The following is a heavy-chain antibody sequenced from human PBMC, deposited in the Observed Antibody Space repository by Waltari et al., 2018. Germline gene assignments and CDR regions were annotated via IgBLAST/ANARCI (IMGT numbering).Heavy chain of an antibody. Sequence: EVQLVESGGGLVQPGRSLRLSCAASGFTFDDYAMHWVRQAPGKGLEWVSGISWNSGSIGYADSVKGRFTISRDNAKNSLYLQMNSLRAEDMALYYCAKYVRGSSTSLTFDYWGQGTLVTVSS. V-gene: IGHV3-9*03. CDR3: AKYVRGSSTSLTFDY. D-gene: IGHD1-26*01. CDR2: ISWNSGSI. CDR1: GFTFDDYA. J-gene: IGHJ4*02.